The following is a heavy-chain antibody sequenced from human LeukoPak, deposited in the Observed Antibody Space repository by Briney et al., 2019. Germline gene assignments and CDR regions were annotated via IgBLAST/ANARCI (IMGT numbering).Heavy chain of an antibody. Sequence: GGSLRLSCAAFGFTFDDYGMRWVRQAPGKGLEWFSNINWNGGNTFYGDSVKGRFTISRDNSENSLYLQMSSLRAEDTALYHCARVGGSGTYVPLYYFDYWGQGTLVTVSS. J-gene: IGHJ4*02. CDR2: INWNGGNT. D-gene: IGHD3-10*01. V-gene: IGHV3-20*01. CDR3: ARVGGSGTYVPLYYFDY. CDR1: GFTFDDYG.